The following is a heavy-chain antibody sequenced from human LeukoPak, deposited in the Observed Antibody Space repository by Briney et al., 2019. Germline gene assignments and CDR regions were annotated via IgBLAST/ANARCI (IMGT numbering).Heavy chain of an antibody. D-gene: IGHD4-17*01. CDR3: ARLGDYSDFDY. Sequence: GGSLRLSCAASGFTFSSYSMNWVRQAPGKGLEWVSYIRSSSSTIYYADSVEGRFTMSRDNAKNSLYLQMNSLRAEDTAVYYCARLGDYSDFDYWGQGTLVTVSS. CDR1: GFTFSSYS. V-gene: IGHV3-48*04. CDR2: IRSSSSTI. J-gene: IGHJ4*02.